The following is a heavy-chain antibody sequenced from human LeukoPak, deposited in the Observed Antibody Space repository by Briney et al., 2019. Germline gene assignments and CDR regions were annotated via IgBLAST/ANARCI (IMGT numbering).Heavy chain of an antibody. CDR1: GGSISSYY. CDR2: IYYSGST. Sequence: SETLSLTCTVSGGSISSYYWSWIRQPPGKGLEWIGYIYYSGSTNYNPSLKSRVTISVDTSKNQFSLKLSSVTAADTAVYYCASTTGLAVAGTFDIWGQGTMVTVSS. J-gene: IGHJ3*02. CDR3: ASTTGLAVAGTFDI. D-gene: IGHD6-19*01. V-gene: IGHV4-59*01.